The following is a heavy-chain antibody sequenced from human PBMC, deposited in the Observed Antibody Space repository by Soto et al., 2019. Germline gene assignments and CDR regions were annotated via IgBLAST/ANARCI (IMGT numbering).Heavy chain of an antibody. CDR2: LYAGLTT. CDR3: ATSRVAGHFDK. Sequence: EVQLVESGGALIQPGESLRLSCAVSGFTVSDNYMAWVRQAPGKGLEWVSILYAGLTTFYTDSVKGRFTISRDTPRNTLFLQMNNLRTEDTAVYYCATSRVAGHFDKWGQGTLVTVSS. V-gene: IGHV3-53*01. J-gene: IGHJ4*02. CDR1: GFTVSDNY. D-gene: IGHD6-19*01.